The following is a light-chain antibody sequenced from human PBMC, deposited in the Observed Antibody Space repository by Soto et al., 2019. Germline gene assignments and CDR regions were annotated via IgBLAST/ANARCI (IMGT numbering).Light chain of an antibody. CDR1: SSDVGGYNY. V-gene: IGLV2-11*01. J-gene: IGLJ2*01. CDR2: DVS. CDR3: CSYAGTYTPL. Sequence: QAVLTQPRSVSGSPGQSVTISCTGTSSDVGGYNYVSWYQHNPGKAPKLMIFDVSARPSGVPDRFSGSKSANTASLTISGLRAEDEADYYCCSYAGTYTPLFGGGTKLTVL.